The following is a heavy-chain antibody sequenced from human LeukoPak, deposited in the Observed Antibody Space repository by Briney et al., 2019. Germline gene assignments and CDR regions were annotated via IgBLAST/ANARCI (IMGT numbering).Heavy chain of an antibody. CDR2: ITARGDGT. J-gene: IGHJ4*02. D-gene: IGHD3-10*01. CDR3: AKGTERYREVSSFDF. Sequence: PGGSLRLSCAASGFTFNTYTMNWVRQAPGKGREWVAAITARGDGTYYADLVKGRFTISRDNSKNTLYLQMNSLRAEDSAAYYCAKGTERYREVSSFDFWGQGTLVTVSS. CDR1: GFTFNTYT. V-gene: IGHV3-23*01.